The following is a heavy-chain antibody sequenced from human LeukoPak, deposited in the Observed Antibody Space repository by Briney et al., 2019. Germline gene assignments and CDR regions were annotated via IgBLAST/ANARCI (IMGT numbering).Heavy chain of an antibody. CDR1: GGSISSYY. CDR2: IYTRGST. V-gene: IGHV4-4*07. Sequence: SETLSLTCTVSGGSISSYYWSWIRQPPGKGLEWIGRIYTRGSTNYNPSLKSRVTMSVDTSKNQFSLKLSSVTAADTAVYYCARGRDYGDYVLDWYFDLWGRGTLVTVSS. J-gene: IGHJ2*01. CDR3: ARGRDYGDYVLDWYFDL. D-gene: IGHD4-17*01.